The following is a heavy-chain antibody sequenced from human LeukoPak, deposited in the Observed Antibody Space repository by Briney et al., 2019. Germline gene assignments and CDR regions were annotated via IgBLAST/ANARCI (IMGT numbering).Heavy chain of an antibody. Sequence: ASVKVSCKASGYTFTSYDINWVRQATGQGLEWMGWMNPNSGNTGYAQKFQGRVTMTRNTSISTAYMELSSLRSEDTAVYYCARSKGGYSYGADAFDIWGQGTMATVSS. D-gene: IGHD5-18*01. CDR2: MNPNSGNT. CDR3: ARSKGGYSYGADAFDI. V-gene: IGHV1-8*01. J-gene: IGHJ3*02. CDR1: GYTFTSYD.